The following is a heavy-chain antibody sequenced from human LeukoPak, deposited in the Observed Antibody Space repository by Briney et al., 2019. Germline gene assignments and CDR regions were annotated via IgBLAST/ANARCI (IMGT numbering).Heavy chain of an antibody. CDR3: AKDYSSSWYFDY. CDR1: GGSFSGYY. D-gene: IGHD6-13*01. CDR2: ISGSGGST. J-gene: IGHJ4*02. V-gene: IGHV3-23*01. Sequence: ETLSLTCAVYGGSFSGYYWSWIRQPPGKGLEWVSAISGSGGSTYYADSVKGRFTISRDNSKNTLYLQMNSLRAEDTAVYYCAKDYSSSWYFDYWGQGTLVTVSS.